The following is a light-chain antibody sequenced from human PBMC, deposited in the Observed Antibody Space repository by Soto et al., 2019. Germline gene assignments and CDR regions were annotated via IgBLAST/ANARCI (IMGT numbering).Light chain of an antibody. Sequence: QTVVTQEPSLSVSPGGTVTLTCGLKSGSVGTNSYPSWYQQTPGQAPRTLIYATYFLSSGVPDRFSGSILGNKAALTITGAQADDESDYYCLLFVRRGLGVFGGGTKVTVL. CDR1: SGSVGTNSY. CDR3: LLFVRRGLGV. CDR2: ATY. V-gene: IGLV8-61*01. J-gene: IGLJ3*02.